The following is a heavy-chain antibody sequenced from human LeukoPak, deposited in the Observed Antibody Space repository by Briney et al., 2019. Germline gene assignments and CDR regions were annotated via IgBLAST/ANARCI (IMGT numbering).Heavy chain of an antibody. CDR3: AKDSGFDYMDS. D-gene: IGHD5-12*01. Sequence: PGGSLRLSCSASGFTFSDYDMTWVRQAPGKGLEWVSSITGLGYSTFYADSVKGRFIISRDNSKKTFYLQMNSLRVEDTATYFCAKDSGFDYMDSWGQGTLVTVSS. V-gene: IGHV3-23*01. J-gene: IGHJ4*02. CDR1: GFTFSDYD. CDR2: ITGLGYST.